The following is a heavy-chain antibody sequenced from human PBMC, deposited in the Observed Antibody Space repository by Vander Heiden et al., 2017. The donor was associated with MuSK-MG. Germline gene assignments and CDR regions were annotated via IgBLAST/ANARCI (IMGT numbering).Heavy chain of an antibody. J-gene: IGHJ4*02. CDR3: VTGGDSLRFDY. V-gene: IGHV3-7*01. CDR2: IKQDGSEK. D-gene: IGHD3-3*01. CDR1: GFTFSNHW. Sequence: EVQLVESGGGLVQPGGSLRLSCAASGFTFSNHWMSWVRQAPGKGLEWVAHIKQDGSEKYYVDSVKGRFTISRDNAKNSLYLQMNSLRDEDTAVYYCVTGGDSLRFDYWGQGTLVTVSS.